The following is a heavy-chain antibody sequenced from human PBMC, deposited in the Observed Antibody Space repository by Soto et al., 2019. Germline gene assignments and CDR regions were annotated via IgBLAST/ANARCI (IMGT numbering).Heavy chain of an antibody. D-gene: IGHD4-17*01. J-gene: IGHJ6*03. V-gene: IGHV4-39*01. CDR2: IYYSGST. CDR1: GGSISSSSYY. CDR3: ARRRVTTGDYYYYMDV. Sequence: SETLSLTCTVSGGSISSSSYYWGWIRQPPGKGLEWIGSIYYSGSTYYNPSLKSRVTISVDTSKNQFSLKLSSVTAADTAVYYCARRRVTTGDYYYYMDVWGKGTTVTVSS.